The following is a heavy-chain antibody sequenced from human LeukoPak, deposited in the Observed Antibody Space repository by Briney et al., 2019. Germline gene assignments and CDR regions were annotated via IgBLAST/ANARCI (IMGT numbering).Heavy chain of an antibody. Sequence: PSGTLSLTCAVYGGSFSGYYWSWIRQPPGKGLEWIGEINHSGSTNYNPSLKSRVTISVDTSKNQFSLKLSSVTAADTAVYYCASVTYYDFWSGYYKAASHYYYMDVWGKGTTVTVSS. CDR1: GGSFSGYY. V-gene: IGHV4-34*01. CDR3: ASVTYYDFWSGYYKAASHYYYMDV. J-gene: IGHJ6*03. D-gene: IGHD3-3*01. CDR2: INHSGST.